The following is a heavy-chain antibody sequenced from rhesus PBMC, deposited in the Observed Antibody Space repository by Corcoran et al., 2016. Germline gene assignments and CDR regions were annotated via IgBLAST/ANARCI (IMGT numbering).Heavy chain of an antibody. V-gene: IGHV4-169*02. D-gene: IGHD6-25*01. Sequence: QLQLQESGPGLVKPSETLSVTCAVSGGSISSSYWSWIRQAPGKGLEWIGDIYGSGSSPNYTPPLNSRVTRSVETSKNQLSLKLSSVTTADTSVYYCASSAAGTGTWYFVLWGPGTAITISS. CDR3: ASSAAGTGTWYFVL. J-gene: IGHJ2*01. CDR1: GGSISSSY. CDR2: IYGSGSSP.